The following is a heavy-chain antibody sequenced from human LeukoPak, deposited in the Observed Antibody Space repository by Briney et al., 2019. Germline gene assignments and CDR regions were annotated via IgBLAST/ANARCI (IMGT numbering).Heavy chain of an antibody. V-gene: IGHV6-1*01. Sequence: SQTLSLTCAISGDSVSSNSAAWNWIRQSPSRGLAWLGRTYYRSKWYNDYAVSVKSRITINPDTSKNQFSLQLNSVTPEDTAVYYCARDLDYSSSWYHSGSFDYWGQGTLVTVSS. J-gene: IGHJ4*02. D-gene: IGHD6-13*01. CDR2: TYYRSKWYN. CDR3: ARDLDYSSSWYHSGSFDY. CDR1: GDSVSSNSAA.